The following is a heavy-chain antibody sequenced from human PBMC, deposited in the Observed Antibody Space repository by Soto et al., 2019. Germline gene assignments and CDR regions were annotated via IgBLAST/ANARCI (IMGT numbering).Heavy chain of an antibody. CDR3: GRDLTRHANWIDP. J-gene: IGHJ5*02. CDR1: GDYIHVGGYY. V-gene: IGHV4-30-4*01. CDR2: IYYTGKT. Sequence: PSETLSLTCSVSGDYIHVGGYYWTWIRQRPGKGLEWMGYIYYTGKTYYNPSLESRLTMSVDRSKNQFSLRLTSVTAADTAVYFCGRDLTRHANWIDPWDPGTLVTVSS.